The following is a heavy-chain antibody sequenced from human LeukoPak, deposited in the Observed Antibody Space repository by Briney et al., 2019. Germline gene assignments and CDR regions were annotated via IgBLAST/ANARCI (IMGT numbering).Heavy chain of an antibody. CDR3: AKGGITMIVVVIQYYFDY. CDR2: ISGSGGST. J-gene: IGHJ4*02. D-gene: IGHD3-22*01. CDR1: GFTFSSYD. Sequence: GGSLRLSCAASGFTFSSYDMSWVRQAPGKGLEWVSTISGSGGSTYYADSVKGRFTISRDNSKNTLYLQMNSLRAEDTAVYYCAKGGITMIVVVIQYYFDYWGQGTLVTVSS. V-gene: IGHV3-23*01.